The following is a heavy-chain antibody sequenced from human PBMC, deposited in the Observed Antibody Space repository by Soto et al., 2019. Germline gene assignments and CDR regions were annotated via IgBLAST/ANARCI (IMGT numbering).Heavy chain of an antibody. CDR2: ISSTGRTI. Sequence: QTGGSLRLSCAASGFTFSSYSMNWVRQAPGKGLEWVSYISSTGRTIYYADSVKGRFTVSRDNAQNSLSLKLNSLRVEDTAVYYCARSYSSGWEFDYWGQGTQVTVSS. J-gene: IGHJ4*02. CDR3: ARSYSSGWEFDY. CDR1: GFTFSSYS. V-gene: IGHV3-48*04. D-gene: IGHD6-19*01.